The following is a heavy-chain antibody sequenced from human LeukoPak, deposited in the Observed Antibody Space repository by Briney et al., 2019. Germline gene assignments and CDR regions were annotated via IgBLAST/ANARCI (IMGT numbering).Heavy chain of an antibody. Sequence: GASVRVSCKASGYTFTSYYMHWVRQAPGQGLEWMGRITPIIDSAKYAQNFQDRVSITADKSTSTVYMELSSLRSEDTAVYFCARVNLRGSQYNWFDPWGQGTLVTVSS. CDR2: ITPIIDSA. J-gene: IGHJ5*02. CDR3: ARVNLRGSQYNWFDP. V-gene: IGHV1-69*08. D-gene: IGHD1-26*01. CDR1: GYTFTSYY.